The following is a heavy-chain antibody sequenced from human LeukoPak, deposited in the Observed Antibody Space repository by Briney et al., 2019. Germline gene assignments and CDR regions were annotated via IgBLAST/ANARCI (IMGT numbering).Heavy chain of an antibody. J-gene: IGHJ4*02. D-gene: IGHD5-18*01. CDR1: VYSFSGYN. Sequence: ASVKVSCKTSVYSFSGYNRHWVRQDPGRGLEWMGRVISHSGGTNYAPRFQGRVTMTRDTSTSTAYMELSRLKSDDTAVYYCARGYNYGHDYWGQGTLVTVSS. V-gene: IGHV1-2*06. CDR2: VISHSGGT. CDR3: ARGYNYGHDY.